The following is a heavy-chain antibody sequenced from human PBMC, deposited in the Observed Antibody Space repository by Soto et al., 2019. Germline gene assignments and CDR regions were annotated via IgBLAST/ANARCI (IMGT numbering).Heavy chain of an antibody. CDR2: IYPGDSDT. CDR3: AVGGVRGVITRTRDYYGMDV. Sequence: GESLKISCKGSGYSFTSYWIGWVRQMPGKGLEWMGIIYPGDSDTRYSPSFQGQVTISADKSISTAYLQWSSLKASDTVMYYCAVGGVRGVITRTRDYYGMDVWGQGTTVTVSS. CDR1: GYSFTSYW. J-gene: IGHJ6*02. V-gene: IGHV5-51*01. D-gene: IGHD3-10*01.